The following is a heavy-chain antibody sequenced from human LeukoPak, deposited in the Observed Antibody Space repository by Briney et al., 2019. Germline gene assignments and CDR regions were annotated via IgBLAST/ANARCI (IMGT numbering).Heavy chain of an antibody. J-gene: IGHJ4*02. D-gene: IGHD3-16*01. CDR1: GGSISSYY. V-gene: IGHV4-59*08. CDR3: ARASHGWGIDY. CDR2: IYSSGGT. Sequence: SETLSLTCTVSGGSISSYYWSWIRQPPGKALEWIGYIYSSGGTSYNPSLKSRVTISIDTSKNQFSLKLSSVTAADTAVYYRARASHGWGIDYWGQGTLVTVSS.